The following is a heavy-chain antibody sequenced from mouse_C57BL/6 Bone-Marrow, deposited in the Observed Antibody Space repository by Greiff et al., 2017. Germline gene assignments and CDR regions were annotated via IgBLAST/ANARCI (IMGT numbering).Heavy chain of an antibody. J-gene: IGHJ4*01. CDR1: GFTFSSYA. D-gene: IGHD1-1*01. V-gene: IGHV5-4*01. CDR3: ARDRDYYGSSYVYAMDY. CDR2: ISDGGSYT. Sequence: EVQGVESGGGLVKPGGSLKLSCAASGFTFSSYAMSWVRQTPEKRLEWVATISDGGSYTYSQDNVQGRFTISSDNAKNTLYLQMSHLKSEDTAMYYGARDRDYYGSSYVYAMDYWGQGTSVTVSS.